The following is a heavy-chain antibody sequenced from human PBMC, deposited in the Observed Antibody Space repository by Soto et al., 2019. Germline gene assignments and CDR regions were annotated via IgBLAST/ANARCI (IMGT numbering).Heavy chain of an antibody. V-gene: IGHV4-39*01. CDR2: IYYNGST. CDR3: ARQRVIPATPTNWFDP. J-gene: IGHJ5*02. D-gene: IGHD2-15*01. CDR1: GGSVSSRSYF. Sequence: QVQVQESGPGLVKPSDTLSLTCTVSGGSVSSRSYFWGWIRQPPGKGLEWIGTIYYNGSTYYNPSLKSRVTFSVDTSKNQFSLKLTSVTASDTALYYCARQRVIPATPTNWFDPWGQGTLVTVSS.